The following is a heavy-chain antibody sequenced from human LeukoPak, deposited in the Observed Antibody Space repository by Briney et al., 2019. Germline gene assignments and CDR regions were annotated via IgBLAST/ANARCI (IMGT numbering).Heavy chain of an antibody. CDR3: ARDSSRRQEGIYFDWLLGY. CDR1: GYTFTSYA. V-gene: IGHV1-3*01. J-gene: IGHJ4*02. Sequence: GASVKVSCKASGYTFTSYAMHWVRQAPGQRLEWMGWINAGNGNTKYSQKFQGRVTITRDTSASTAYMELSSLRSEDTAVYYCARDSSRRQEGIYFDWLLGYWGQGTLVTVSS. CDR2: INAGNGNT. D-gene: IGHD3-9*01.